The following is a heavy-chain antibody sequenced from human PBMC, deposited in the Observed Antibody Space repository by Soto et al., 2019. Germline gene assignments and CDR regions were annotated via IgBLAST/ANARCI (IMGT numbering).Heavy chain of an antibody. CDR2: VWYDGSSK. J-gene: IGHJ6*02. CDR1: GFTFSIYG. V-gene: IGHV3-33*01. D-gene: IGHD2-2*01. CDR3: GRGYCSSTTCSNYYYGLDV. Sequence: GSLRLSCAASGFTFSIYGMHWVRQAPGKGLEWVALVWYDGSSKYYADSVKGRFTISRDNSKNTLYLQMDSLRAEDTAVYYCGRGYCSSTTCSNYYYGLDVWGQGTTVTVSS.